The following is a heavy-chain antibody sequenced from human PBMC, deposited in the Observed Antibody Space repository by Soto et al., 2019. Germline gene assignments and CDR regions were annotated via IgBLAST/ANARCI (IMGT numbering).Heavy chain of an antibody. V-gene: IGHV1-69*02. CDR1: GGTFSSYT. D-gene: IGHD3-22*01. J-gene: IGHJ6*02. CDR2: IIPILGIA. Sequence: SVKVSCKASGGTFSSYTISWVRQAPGQGLEWMGRIIPILGIANYAQKFQGRVTITADKSTSTAYMELSSLRSEDTAVYYCHYYDSSGYYNYGMDVWGQGTTVTVSS. CDR3: HYYDSSGYYNYGMDV.